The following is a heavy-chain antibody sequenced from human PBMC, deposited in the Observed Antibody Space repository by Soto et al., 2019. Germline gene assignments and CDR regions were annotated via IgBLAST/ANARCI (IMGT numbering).Heavy chain of an antibody. Sequence: GPSVKVSCKASGFTFTSSAVQWVRQARGQRLEWIGWIVVGSGNTNYAQKFQERVTITRDMSTSTAYMELSSLRSEDTAVYYCAAEDSGSYSSYYYGMDVWGQGTTVTVSS. J-gene: IGHJ6*02. CDR2: IVVGSGNT. D-gene: IGHD1-26*01. CDR1: GFTFTSSA. V-gene: IGHV1-58*01. CDR3: AAEDSGSYSSYYYGMDV.